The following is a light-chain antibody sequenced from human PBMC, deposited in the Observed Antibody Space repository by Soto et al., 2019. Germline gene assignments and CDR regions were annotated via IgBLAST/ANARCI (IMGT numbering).Light chain of an antibody. J-gene: IGLJ1*01. CDR1: SSDVGSYNL. Sequence: QSVLTQPASVSGSPGQSITISCTGTSSDVGSYNLVSWYQQHPGKAPKLMIYEGSKRPSGVSNRFSGSKSGNTASLTISGLQAEDEADYYCCSYAGSSTHYVFGTGTKVTGL. CDR2: EGS. CDR3: CSYAGSSTHYV. V-gene: IGLV2-23*01.